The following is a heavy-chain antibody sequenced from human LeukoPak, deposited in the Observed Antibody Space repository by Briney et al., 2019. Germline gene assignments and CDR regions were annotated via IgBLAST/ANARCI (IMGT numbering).Heavy chain of an antibody. CDR1: GVSMSAYQ. Sequence: SETLSLTCTVSGVSMSAYQWSWVRQSPEKGLEWIGYINTKGETSYNPSLKSRVTTSVDTSKSQFSLRLTSVTAADTAVYYCATSNDAKIAPFDHWGQGAPVTVSS. CDR3: ATSNDAKIAPFDH. D-gene: IGHD2-21*01. CDR2: INTKGET. V-gene: IGHV4-4*09. J-gene: IGHJ4*02.